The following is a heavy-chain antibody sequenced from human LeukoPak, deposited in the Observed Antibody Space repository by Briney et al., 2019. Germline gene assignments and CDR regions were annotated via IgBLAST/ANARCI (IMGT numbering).Heavy chain of an antibody. D-gene: IGHD2-21*02. CDR3: VREGNELLSKNFDY. Sequence: ASVTVSCMSCGFTFTGYYIHWVRPAPGQGLEWMGYINPHSGGTNSPQKFQGRVTMTTDTSISAAYMELSSLISDDTAMYYCVREGNELLSKNFDYWGQGTLVTVSS. V-gene: IGHV1-2*02. CDR1: GFTFTGYY. J-gene: IGHJ4*02. CDR2: INPHSGGT.